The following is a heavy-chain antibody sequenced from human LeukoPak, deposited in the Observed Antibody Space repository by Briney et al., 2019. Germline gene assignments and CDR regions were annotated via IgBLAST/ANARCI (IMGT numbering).Heavy chain of an antibody. CDR2: IHYSGST. CDR1: GGSISSHY. V-gene: IGHV4-59*11. D-gene: IGHD3-22*01. Sequence: SETLSLTCTVSGGSISSHYWSWIRQPPGKGLEWIGYIHYSGSTNYNPSLKSRVTISVDTSKNQFSLKLSSVTAADTAVYYCARSDYDEGWFDPWGQGTLVTVSS. J-gene: IGHJ5*02. CDR3: ARSDYDEGWFDP.